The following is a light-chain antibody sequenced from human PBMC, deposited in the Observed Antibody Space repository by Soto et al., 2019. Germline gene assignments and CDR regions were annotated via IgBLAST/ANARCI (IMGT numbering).Light chain of an antibody. CDR1: SSNIGSNT. V-gene: IGLV1-44*01. CDR3: AAWDDSLNGYV. Sequence: QSVLTQPPSASGTPGQRVTISCSGSSSNIGSNTVNWYQQLPGTAPKLLIYSNNQRPSGVPDRFSGSKYGTSASLAISGLQSEDEADYEWAAWDDSLNGYVFGTGTKLAVI. CDR2: SNN. J-gene: IGLJ1*01.